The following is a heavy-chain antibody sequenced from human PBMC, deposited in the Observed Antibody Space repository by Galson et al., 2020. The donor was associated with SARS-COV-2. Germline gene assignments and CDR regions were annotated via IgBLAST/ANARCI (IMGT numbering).Heavy chain of an antibody. V-gene: IGHV1-46*01. J-gene: IGHJ5*02. CDR1: GYTFTSYY. CDR2: INPSGGST. CDR3: ARDLSYDYVWGSYRSFGWFDP. Sequence: ASVKVSCKASGYTFTSYYMHWVRQAPGQGLEWMGIINPSGGSTSYAQKFQGRVTMTRDTSTSTVYMELSSLRSEDTAVYYCARDLSYDYVWGSYRSFGWFDPWGQGTLVTVSS. D-gene: IGHD3-16*02.